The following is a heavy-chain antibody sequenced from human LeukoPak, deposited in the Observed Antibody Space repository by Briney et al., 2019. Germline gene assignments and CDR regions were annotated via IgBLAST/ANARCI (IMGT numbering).Heavy chain of an antibody. Sequence: ASVKVSCKASGYTFTSYAMHWVRQAPGQRLEWMGWINAGNGNTKYSQKFQGRVTITRDTSASTAYMELSSLRSEDTAAYYCARDPGYSSGWSYVDYWGQGTLVTVSS. CDR2: INAGNGNT. CDR3: ARDPGYSSGWSYVDY. V-gene: IGHV1-3*01. CDR1: GYTFTSYA. J-gene: IGHJ4*02. D-gene: IGHD6-19*01.